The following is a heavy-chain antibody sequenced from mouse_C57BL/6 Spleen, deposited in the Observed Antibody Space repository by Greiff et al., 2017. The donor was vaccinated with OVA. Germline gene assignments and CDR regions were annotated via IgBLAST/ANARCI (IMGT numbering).Heavy chain of an antibody. D-gene: IGHD1-1*01. CDR1: GYSFTDYN. J-gene: IGHJ4*01. CDR3: ASIYYGSSYDYAMDY. CDR2: INPNYGTT. Sequence: EVKLMESGPELVKPGASVKISCKASGYSFTDYNMNWVKQSNGKSLEWIGVINPNYGTTSYNQKFKGKATLTVDQSSSTAYMQLNSLTSEDSAVYYCASIYYGSSYDYAMDYWGQGTSVTVSS. V-gene: IGHV1-39*01.